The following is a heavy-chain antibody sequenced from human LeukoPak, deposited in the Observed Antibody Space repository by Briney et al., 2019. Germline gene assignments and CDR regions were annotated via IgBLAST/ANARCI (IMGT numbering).Heavy chain of an antibody. CDR2: ISYDGINK. J-gene: IGHJ6*03. CDR3: ASSPTYYYMDV. CDR1: GFTFSNYV. Sequence: GESLRLSCEASGFTFSNYVIHWVRQAPGKGLEWLAVISYDGINKYYADSVKGRFTISRDHSKTTVDLQMDSLGGADTAVYYCASSPTYYYMDVWGKGTTVTVSS. V-gene: IGHV3-30-3*01.